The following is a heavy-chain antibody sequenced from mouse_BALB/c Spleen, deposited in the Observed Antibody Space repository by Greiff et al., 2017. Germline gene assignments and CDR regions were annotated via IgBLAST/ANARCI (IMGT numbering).Heavy chain of an antibody. Sequence: VQLKESGPGLVKPSQSLSLTCTVTDYSITSDYAWNWIRQFPGNKLEWMGYISYSGSTSYNPSLKSRISITRDTSKNQFFLQLNSVTTEDTATYYCAREDGNPFAYWGQGTLVTVSA. V-gene: IGHV3-2*02. CDR2: ISYSGST. D-gene: IGHD2-1*01. CDR1: DYSITSDYA. CDR3: AREDGNPFAY. J-gene: IGHJ3*01.